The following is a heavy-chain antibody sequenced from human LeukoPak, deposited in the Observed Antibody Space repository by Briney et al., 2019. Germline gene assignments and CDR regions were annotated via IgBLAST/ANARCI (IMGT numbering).Heavy chain of an antibody. D-gene: IGHD1-26*01. J-gene: IGHJ6*03. V-gene: IGHV4-30-4*08. CDR1: GGSVGSGDYY. CDR2: IYHSGST. CDR3: ARASSGSYSGPIYYYYYMDV. Sequence: SETLSLTCTVSGGSVGSGDYYGSWIRQHPGKGLEWIGCIYHSGSTYYNPSLKSRVTISLDTPKNQFSLKLSSVTAADTAVYYCARASSGSYSGPIYYYYYMDVWGKGTTVTVSS.